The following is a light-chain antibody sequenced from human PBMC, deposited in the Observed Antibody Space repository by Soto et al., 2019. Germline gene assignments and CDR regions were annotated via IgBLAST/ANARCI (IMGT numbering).Light chain of an antibody. CDR3: QQYGGAPYT. CDR1: QSVVCDY. Sequence: EIVLTQSPDTLSLSPGEGVTLSCRASQSVVCDYVACYQHNPGQAHSLLIYGAFIGATGLPARFSGSGSGTAFTLTISRLETEDFAVYYCQQYGGAPYTFGPRT. J-gene: IGKJ2*01. V-gene: IGKV3-20*01. CDR2: GAF.